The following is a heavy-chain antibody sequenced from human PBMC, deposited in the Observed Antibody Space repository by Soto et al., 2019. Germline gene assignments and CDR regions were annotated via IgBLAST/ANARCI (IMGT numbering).Heavy chain of an antibody. CDR1: GFTVSSSY. J-gene: IGHJ2*01. D-gene: IGHD3-16*01. CDR2: LYSAGAT. CDR3: ERVVESNVWDGYWFFDL. V-gene: IGHV3-53*01. Sequence: EVQLVEFGGGLLQPGGCLRASCAASGFTVSSSYMSWVRQAPGKGLEWVATLYSAGATYYADSVKGRFTISRDNSQNTLYLQMNSLKVEDTAGYHCERVVESNVWDGYWFFDLWGRGTLVTVSS.